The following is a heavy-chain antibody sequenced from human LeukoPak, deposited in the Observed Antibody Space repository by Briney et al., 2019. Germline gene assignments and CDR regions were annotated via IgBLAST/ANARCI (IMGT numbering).Heavy chain of an antibody. V-gene: IGHV1-2*06. D-gene: IGHD1-1*01. CDR3: ARVGATGTTSPFDY. Sequence: ASVKVSCKASGYTFTGYYMHWVRQAPGQGLEWMGRINPNSGGTNYAQKFQGRVTMTRDTSISTAYMELSRLRSDDTAVYYCARVGATGTTSPFDYWGQGTLVTVSS. CDR2: INPNSGGT. CDR1: GYTFTGYY. J-gene: IGHJ4*02.